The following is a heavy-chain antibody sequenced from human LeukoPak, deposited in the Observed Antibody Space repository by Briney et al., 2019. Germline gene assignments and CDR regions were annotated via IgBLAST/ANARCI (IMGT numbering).Heavy chain of an antibody. CDR2: ISSSGTTI. V-gene: IGHV3-48*04. J-gene: IGHJ3*02. CDR1: DFTFSRYS. D-gene: IGHD3-22*01. CDR3: AREGYYDSSGYLSYDAFDI. Sequence: GGSLRLSCAASDFTFSRYSMNWVRQAPGKGLEWVSYISSSGTTIYNADSVKGRFAISRDNAKNSLYLQMNSLRAEDTAVYYCAREGYYDSSGYLSYDAFDIWGQGTMVTVSS.